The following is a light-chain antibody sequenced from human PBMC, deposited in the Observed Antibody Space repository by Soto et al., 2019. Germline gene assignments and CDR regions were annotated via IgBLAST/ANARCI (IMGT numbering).Light chain of an antibody. CDR3: HQTSSIPWT. Sequence: DIQMTQSPSFLSASVGDRVTITCRASQSVTSYLNWYQRTPGKAPNLLIYAASNLSSGVPSRFSGSGSGTDFTLTISSLQPEDFATYYCHQTSSIPWTFGQGTKVEIK. CDR2: AAS. J-gene: IGKJ1*01. CDR1: QSVTSY. V-gene: IGKV1-39*01.